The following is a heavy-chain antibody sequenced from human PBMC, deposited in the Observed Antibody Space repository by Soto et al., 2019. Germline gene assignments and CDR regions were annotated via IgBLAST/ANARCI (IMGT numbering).Heavy chain of an antibody. Sequence: SETLSLTCTVSGGSISSYYWNWIRQPPGKGLEWIGYIYYSGSTNYNPSVKSRVTISVDTSKNQFSLRLTSVTAADTAVYFCGRDLTSNANCIDPWGQGTLVTVSS. CDR2: IYYSGST. J-gene: IGHJ5*02. V-gene: IGHV4-59*12. D-gene: IGHD2-2*01. CDR3: GRDLTSNANCIDP. CDR1: GGSISSYY.